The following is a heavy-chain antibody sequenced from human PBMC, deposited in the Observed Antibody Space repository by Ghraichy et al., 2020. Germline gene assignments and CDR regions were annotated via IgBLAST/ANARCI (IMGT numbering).Heavy chain of an antibody. D-gene: IGHD5-12*01. J-gene: IGHJ4*02. Sequence: ASVKVSCKASGYTFTGYYMHWVRQAPGQGLEWMGWINPNSGGTNYAQKFQGRVTMTRDTSISTAYMELSRLRSDDTSVYYCARVGTRVYSGYKHWGQGTLVTVSS. CDR2: INPNSGGT. V-gene: IGHV1-2*02. CDR1: GYTFTGYY. CDR3: ARVGTRVYSGYKH.